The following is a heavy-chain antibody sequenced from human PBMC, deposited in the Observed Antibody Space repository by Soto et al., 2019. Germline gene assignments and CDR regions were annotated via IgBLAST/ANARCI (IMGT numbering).Heavy chain of an antibody. Sequence: SETLSLTCTVSGDSISSYFWTWIRQPPGKALEWIGYMFHSGRTNYNPSLTSRVTMSADTSNNQFSLTLTSVTAADTAVYYCAKAVKYYDSTGYDAFAVWGQGIMVTVS. V-gene: IGHV4-59*01. CDR2: MFHSGRT. CDR1: GDSISSYF. J-gene: IGHJ3*01. CDR3: AKAVKYYDSTGYDAFAV. D-gene: IGHD3-22*01.